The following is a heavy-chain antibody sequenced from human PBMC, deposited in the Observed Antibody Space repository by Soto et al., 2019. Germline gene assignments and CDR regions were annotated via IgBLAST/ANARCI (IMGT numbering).Heavy chain of an antibody. Sequence: SETLSLTCTVSGGSISSGDYYWSWIRQPPGKGLEWIGYIYYSGSTYYNPSLKSRVTISVDTSKNQFSLKLSSVTAADTAVYYCARATNARPIYYFDYWGXGXXVTVX. CDR1: GGSISSGDYY. V-gene: IGHV4-30-4*01. CDR2: IYYSGST. CDR3: ARATNARPIYYFDY. J-gene: IGHJ4*02. D-gene: IGHD6-6*01.